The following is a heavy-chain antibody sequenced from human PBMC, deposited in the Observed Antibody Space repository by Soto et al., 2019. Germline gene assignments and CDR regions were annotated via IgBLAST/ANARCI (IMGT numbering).Heavy chain of an antibody. CDR2: INEDGSGK. D-gene: IGHD6-19*01. CDR1: GFTFSSYW. Sequence: PGGSLRLSCAASGFTFSSYWMSWFRQAPGKGLEWVANINEDGSGKYYEDSVKGRFTISRDKSKNQFSLKVSSVTAADTAVYYCARSIWYPSGWCLDYWGQGTPVTVSS. J-gene: IGHJ4*02. V-gene: IGHV3-7*03. CDR3: ARSIWYPSGWCLDY.